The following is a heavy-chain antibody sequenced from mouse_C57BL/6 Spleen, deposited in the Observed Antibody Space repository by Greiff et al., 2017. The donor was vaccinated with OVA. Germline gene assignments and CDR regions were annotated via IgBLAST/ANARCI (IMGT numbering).Heavy chain of an antibody. V-gene: IGHV1-82*01. J-gene: IGHJ3*01. Sequence: VNLVESGPELVKPGASVKISCKASGYAFSSSWMNWVKQRPGKGLVWIGRIYPGDGDTNYNGKFKGKATLTADKSSSTAYMQLSSLTSEDSAVYFWARSDYPTWFAYWGQGTLVTVSA. CDR2: IYPGDGDT. CDR3: ARSDYPTWFAY. CDR1: GYAFSSSW. D-gene: IGHD2-13*01.